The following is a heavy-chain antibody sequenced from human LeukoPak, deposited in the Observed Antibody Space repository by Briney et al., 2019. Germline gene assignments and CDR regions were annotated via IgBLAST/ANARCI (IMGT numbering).Heavy chain of an antibody. D-gene: IGHD3-3*01. CDR3: AGGASYDFWSGYYKLDY. J-gene: IGHJ4*02. CDR2: ISYDGSNK. CDR1: GFTFSSYA. Sequence: QPGGSLRLSCAASGFTFSSYAMHWVRQAPGKGLEWVAVISYDGSNKYYADSVKGRFTISRDNSKNTLYLQMNSLRAEDTAVYYCAGGASYDFWSGYYKLDYWGQGTLVTVSS. V-gene: IGHV3-30*04.